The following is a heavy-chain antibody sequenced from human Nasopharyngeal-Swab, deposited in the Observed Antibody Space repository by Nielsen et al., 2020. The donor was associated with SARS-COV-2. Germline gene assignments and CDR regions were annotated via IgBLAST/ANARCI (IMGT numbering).Heavy chain of an antibody. J-gene: IGHJ6*02. D-gene: IGHD3-9*01. CDR1: GFTFDNYW. CDR3: ARDQVPHVLLYFGHMDV. V-gene: IGHV3-7*01. Sequence: ETLSLTCAASGFTFDNYWMNWVRQAPGKGLEWVANIKQDGSVTYYVDSVKGRFTISRDNAENSLYLQMNSLRAEDTAVYYCARDQVPHVLLYFGHMDVWGQGTTVTVSS. CDR2: IKQDGSVT.